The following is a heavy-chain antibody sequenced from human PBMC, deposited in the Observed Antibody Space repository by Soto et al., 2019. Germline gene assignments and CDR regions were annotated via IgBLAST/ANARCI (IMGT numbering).Heavy chain of an antibody. V-gene: IGHV3-23*01. CDR1: GFTFKNYD. CDR3: AKNRQFRSYYESAGHYDN. CDR2: ISGSGGVT. Sequence: EVELLESGGGLVQPGGSLRLSCVASGFTFKNYDMRWIRQAPGKGLEWVSGISGSGGVTYYADSVKGRFTISRDNSKKTRYLQMNSLRAEDTAIYYCAKNRQFRSYYESAGHYDNWGQGTLVTVSS. D-gene: IGHD3-10*01. J-gene: IGHJ4*02.